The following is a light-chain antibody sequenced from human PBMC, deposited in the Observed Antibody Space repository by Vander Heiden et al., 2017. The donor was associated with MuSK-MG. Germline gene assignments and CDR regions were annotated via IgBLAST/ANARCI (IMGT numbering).Light chain of an antibody. J-gene: IGKJ5*01. Sequence: DIQMTQSPSPLSASVGDRVTITCRASQSVASYLNWYQQKPGKAPKLLIYGASNLHSGVPSRFSGSGSGTDFTLTISSVQPEDFASYYCQQTYSDSPCFGQGTRLEIK. CDR1: QSVASY. CDR2: GAS. V-gene: IGKV1-39*01. CDR3: QQTYSDSPC.